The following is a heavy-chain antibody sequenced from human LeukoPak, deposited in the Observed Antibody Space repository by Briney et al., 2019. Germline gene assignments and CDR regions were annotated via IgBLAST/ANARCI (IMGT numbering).Heavy chain of an antibody. CDR3: ARDGFYIVVVPAARYYYYGMDV. CDR2: IVVGSGNT. CDR1: GFTFTSSA. V-gene: IGHV1-58*01. D-gene: IGHD2-2*01. Sequence: SVKVSCTASGFTFTSSAVQWVRQARGQRLEWIGWIVVGSGNTNYAQKFQERVTITRDMSTSTAYMELSSLRSEDTAVYYCARDGFYIVVVPAARYYYYGMDVWGQGTTVTVSS. J-gene: IGHJ6*02.